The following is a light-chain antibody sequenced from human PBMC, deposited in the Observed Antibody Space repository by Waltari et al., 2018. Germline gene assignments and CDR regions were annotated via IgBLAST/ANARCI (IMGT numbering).Light chain of an antibody. Sequence: DIQMTQSPSSLSASVGDRVTITCRASQRIDNYVNWYQQRPGKAPKLPIFAASRLQSGVPARFSGSGSGTEFTLSISTLQPEDFATYFCQQSDSVPRTFGQGTRVEI. V-gene: IGKV1-39*01. CDR1: QRIDNY. J-gene: IGKJ1*01. CDR2: AAS. CDR3: QQSDSVPRT.